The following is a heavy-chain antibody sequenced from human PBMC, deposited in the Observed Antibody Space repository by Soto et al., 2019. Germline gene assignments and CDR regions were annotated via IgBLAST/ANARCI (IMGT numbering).Heavy chain of an antibody. CDR3: ARYCDISGTNYFDY. V-gene: IGHV4-31*03. J-gene: IGHJ4*02. CDR2: IYYNGNT. D-gene: IGHD3-22*01. CDR1: GGSIGSGNYY. Sequence: PSETLSLTCTVSGGSIGSGNYYWSWIRQHPGKGLEWIGYIYYNGNTFYNPSLKSRITISVDTSKSQFSLRLSSVTDADTAVYSCARYCDISGTNYFDYWGQGTQVTVS.